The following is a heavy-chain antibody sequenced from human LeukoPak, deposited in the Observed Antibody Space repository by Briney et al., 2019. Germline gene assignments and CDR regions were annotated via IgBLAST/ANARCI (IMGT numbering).Heavy chain of an antibody. J-gene: IGHJ4*02. Sequence: ASETLSLTCAVYGGSFSGYYWSWIRQPPGKGLEWIGEINHSGSTNYNPSLKSRVTISVDTSKNQFSLKLSSVTAADTAVYYCARHSRGLRFVAGSPLDYWGQGTLVTVSS. CDR2: INHSGST. CDR1: GGSFSGYY. V-gene: IGHV4-34*01. CDR3: ARHSRGLRFVAGSPLDY. D-gene: IGHD5-12*01.